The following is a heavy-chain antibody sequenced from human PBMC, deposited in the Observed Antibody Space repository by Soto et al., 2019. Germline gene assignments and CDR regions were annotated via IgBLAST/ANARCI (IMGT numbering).Heavy chain of an antibody. J-gene: IGHJ6*01. CDR2: ISSSSSTI. V-gene: IGHV3-48*02. Sequence: PVGSLRLSCAASGFTFSSYSMNWVRQAPWKGLEWVSSISSSSSTIYYADSVKVRFTISRDNAKNSLYLQMNRLRDEDTAVYYCERDTSIEARPFDCYYYYGMEVWGQGTTVTVFS. CDR1: GFTFSSYS. CDR3: ERDTSIEARPFDCYYYYGMEV. D-gene: IGHD6-6*01.